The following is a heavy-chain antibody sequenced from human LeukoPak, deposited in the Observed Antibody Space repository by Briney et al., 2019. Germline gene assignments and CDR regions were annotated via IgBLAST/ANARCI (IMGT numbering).Heavy chain of an antibody. V-gene: IGHV3-9*03. CDR2: ISWNSGSI. CDR1: GFTFDDYA. Sequence: PGGSLRLSCAASGFTFDDYAMHWVRQAPGKGLEWVSGISWNSGSIGYADSVKGRFTISRDNAKNSLYLQMNSLRAEDMALYYCAKDGGSSWRNNWFDPWGQGTLVTVSS. D-gene: IGHD6-13*01. J-gene: IGHJ5*02. CDR3: AKDGGSSWRNNWFDP.